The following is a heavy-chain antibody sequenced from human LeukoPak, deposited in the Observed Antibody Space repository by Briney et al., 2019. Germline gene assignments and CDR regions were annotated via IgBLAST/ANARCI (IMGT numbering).Heavy chain of an antibody. CDR1: GFTFSSYE. D-gene: IGHD5-24*01. CDR2: ISSSGSTI. V-gene: IGHV3-48*03. CDR3: ARSPGGGYNYHPDY. J-gene: IGHJ4*02. Sequence: GGSLRLSCAASGFTFSSYEMNWVRQAPGKGLEWVSYISSSGSTIYYADSVKGRFTISRDNAKNSLYLQMNSLRAEDTAVYYCARSPGGGYNYHPDYWGQGTLGTVSS.